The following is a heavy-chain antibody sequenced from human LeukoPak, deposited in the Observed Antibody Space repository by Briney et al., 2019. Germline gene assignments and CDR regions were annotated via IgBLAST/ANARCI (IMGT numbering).Heavy chain of an antibody. V-gene: IGHV3-74*01. CDR2: ISNDGSST. J-gene: IGHJ4*02. CDR1: GFTFSTYW. Sequence: GGSLRLSCAASGFTFSTYWMQWVRQVPRKGLVWVSRISNDGSSTSYADSVKGRFTISRDNAKNTVYLQMNSLRAEDTAVYYCARDISTRELGGYNYWGQGTLVTVSS. D-gene: IGHD3-16*01. CDR3: ARDISTRELGGYNY.